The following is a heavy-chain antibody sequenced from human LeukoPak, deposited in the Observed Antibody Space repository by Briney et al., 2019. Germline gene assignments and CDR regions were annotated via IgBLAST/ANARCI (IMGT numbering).Heavy chain of an antibody. V-gene: IGHV1-2*02. Sequence: ASVKVSCKASGYTFTGYYMHWVRQAPGQGLEWMGWINPNSGGTNYAQKFQGRVTMTRDTSISTAYMELSRLRSDDTAVYYCARAALWFGEGYMDVWGKGTTVTVSS. J-gene: IGHJ6*03. D-gene: IGHD3-10*01. CDR3: ARAALWFGEGYMDV. CDR2: INPNSGGT. CDR1: GYTFTGYY.